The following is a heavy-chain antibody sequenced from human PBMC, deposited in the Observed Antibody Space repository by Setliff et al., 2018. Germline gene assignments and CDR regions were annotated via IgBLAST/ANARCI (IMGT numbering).Heavy chain of an antibody. J-gene: IGHJ3*02. CDR3: ARSICSGSYCSYDAYDI. CDR1: GGSISSYY. CDR2: IYHSGST. D-gene: IGHD2-15*01. V-gene: IGHV4-59*01. Sequence: PSETLSLTCTVSGGSISSYYWSWIRQAPGKGLEWIGSIYHSGSTNYNPFLKSRVTISVDTSKNQFSLKLSSVTTADTAVYYCARSICSGSYCSYDAYDIWGQGTMVTVSS.